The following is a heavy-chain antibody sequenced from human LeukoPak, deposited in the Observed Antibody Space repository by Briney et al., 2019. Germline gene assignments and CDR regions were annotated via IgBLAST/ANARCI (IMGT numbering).Heavy chain of an antibody. V-gene: IGHV3-21*01. CDR3: ARDWQQLVTEDY. J-gene: IGHJ4*02. D-gene: IGHD6-13*01. Sequence: KPGGSLRLSCAASGFTFSSYSMNWVRQAPGRGLEWVSSISSSSSYIYYADSVKGRFTISRDNAKNSLYLQMNSLRAEDTAVYYCARDWQQLVTEDYWGQGTLVTVSS. CDR2: ISSSSSYI. CDR1: GFTFSSYS.